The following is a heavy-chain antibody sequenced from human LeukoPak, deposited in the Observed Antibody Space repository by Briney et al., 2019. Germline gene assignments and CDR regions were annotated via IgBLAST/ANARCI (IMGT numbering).Heavy chain of an antibody. J-gene: IGHJ4*02. CDR1: GGSISSSSYY. V-gene: IGHV4-39*01. CDR2: IYYSGST. Sequence: SETLSLTCNVSGGSISSSSYYWGWIRQPPGKGLEWIGSIYYSGSTYYNPSLKSRVTISVDTSKNQFSLKLSSVTAADTAVYYCARLDGWYSFDYWGQGTLVTVSS. D-gene: IGHD6-19*01. CDR3: ARLDGWYSFDY.